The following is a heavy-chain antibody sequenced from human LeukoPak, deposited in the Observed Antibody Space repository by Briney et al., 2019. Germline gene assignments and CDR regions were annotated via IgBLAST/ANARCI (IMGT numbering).Heavy chain of an antibody. CDR1: GGSISSYY. J-gene: IGHJ3*02. V-gene: IGHV4-59*01. CDR2: IYYSGST. D-gene: IGHD3-3*01. Sequence: SETLSLTCTVSGGSISSYYWSWIRQPPGKGLEWIGYIYYSGSTNYNPSLKSRVTISVDTSKNQFSLKLSSVTAADTAVYYCARATTYYDFWSGYSSRALDIWGQGTMVTVSS. CDR3: ARATTYYDFWSGYSSRALDI.